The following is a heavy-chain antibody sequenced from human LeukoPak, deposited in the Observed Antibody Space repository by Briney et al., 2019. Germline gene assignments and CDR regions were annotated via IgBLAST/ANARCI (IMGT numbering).Heavy chain of an antibody. V-gene: IGHV4-59*01. D-gene: IGHD3-3*01. Sequence: SETLSLTCTVSGDSISSYYWSWIRQPPGKGLEWIGYIFNNGNTIYNPSLKSRVTISVDTSKNQFSLKLSSVTAADTAVYYCARAYYDFWSGPPYYYYYYMDVWGKGTMVTVSS. CDR2: IFNNGNT. J-gene: IGHJ6*03. CDR1: GDSISSYY. CDR3: ARAYYDFWSGPPYYYYYYMDV.